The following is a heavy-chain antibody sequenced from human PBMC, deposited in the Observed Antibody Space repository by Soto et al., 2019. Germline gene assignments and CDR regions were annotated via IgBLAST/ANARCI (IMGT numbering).Heavy chain of an antibody. J-gene: IGHJ4*02. CDR3: AKATTNGGWFNPFDS. Sequence: GGSLGVSYTASGVSLVNYAMNWVRQAPGKGLEWVSGLSGSGTSTYYADSVKGRFTISRDNSRDTLFLQMNSLTADDTAVYYCAKATTNGGWFNPFDSWGQGALVTVSS. D-gene: IGHD6-19*01. CDR1: GVSLVNYA. V-gene: IGHV3-23*01. CDR2: LSGSGTST.